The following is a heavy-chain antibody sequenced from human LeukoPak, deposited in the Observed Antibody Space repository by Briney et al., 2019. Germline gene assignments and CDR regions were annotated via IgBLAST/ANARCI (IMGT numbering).Heavy chain of an antibody. V-gene: IGHV3-21*01. D-gene: IGHD6-13*01. Sequence: GGSLRLSCAASGFTFSSYSMNWVRQAPGKGLEWISSISTGGTYIYYADSVKGRFTISRDNAKNSLYLQMNSLRAEDTAVYYCTKSRSSWSDDTLDIWGQGTMVTVSS. CDR1: GFTFSSYS. CDR2: ISTGGTYI. J-gene: IGHJ3*02. CDR3: TKSRSSWSDDTLDI.